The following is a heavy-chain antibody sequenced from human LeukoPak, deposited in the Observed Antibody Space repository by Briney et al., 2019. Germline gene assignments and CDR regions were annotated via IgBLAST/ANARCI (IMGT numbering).Heavy chain of an antibody. Sequence: PGGSLRLSCAASGFTFSSYAMSWVRQAPGKGLEWVSAISGSGGSTYYADSVKGRFTISRDNSKNTLYLQMNSLRAEDTAVYYCAKDSLDMVVVVAATFDYWGQGTLVTVSS. CDR2: ISGSGGST. J-gene: IGHJ4*02. CDR3: AKDSLDMVVVVAATFDY. V-gene: IGHV3-23*01. D-gene: IGHD2-15*01. CDR1: GFTFSSYA.